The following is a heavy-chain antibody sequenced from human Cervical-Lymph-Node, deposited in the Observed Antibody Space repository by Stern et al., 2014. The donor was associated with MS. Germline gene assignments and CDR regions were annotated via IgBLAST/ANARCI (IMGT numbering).Heavy chain of an antibody. CDR2: ISWNSNNI. Sequence: VQLVESGGGSVQPGRSLRLSCAASGFTFDDCAMHWVRQAPGKGLEGVSGISWNSNNIGYADSVRGRFTISRDNAKNSLYLQMNGLRPEDTALYYCAKDISERHYYFDSWGEGTLVTVSS. J-gene: IGHJ4*02. D-gene: IGHD3-16*02. V-gene: IGHV3-9*01. CDR3: AKDISERHYYFDS. CDR1: GFTFDDCA.